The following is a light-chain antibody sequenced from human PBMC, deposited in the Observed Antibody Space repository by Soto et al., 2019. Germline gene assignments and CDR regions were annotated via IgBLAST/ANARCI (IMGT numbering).Light chain of an antibody. CDR2: EVS. Sequence: QSVLTQPASVSGSPGQSVTISCTGTTSDVGGYISVSWYQQHPGKAPKLMIYEVSNRPSGVSNRFSGSKSGDTASLTISGLQAEDEADYYCSSYKGSSTLEVFGSGTKVTVL. V-gene: IGLV2-14*01. J-gene: IGLJ1*01. CDR1: TSDVGGYIS. CDR3: SSYKGSSTLEV.